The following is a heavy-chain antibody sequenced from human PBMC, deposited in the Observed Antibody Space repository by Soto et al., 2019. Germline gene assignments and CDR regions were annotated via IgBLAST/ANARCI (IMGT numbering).Heavy chain of an antibody. CDR3: ARVWAAYYFDY. CDR2: IYHSGST. CDR1: GGSISSGGYS. Sequence: SETLSLTCAVSGGSISSGGYSWSWIRQPPGKGLEWIGYIYHSGSTYYNPSLKSRVTISVDRSKNQFSLKLSSVTAADTAVYYCARVWAAYYFDYWGQGTLVTVSS. D-gene: IGHD3-10*01. V-gene: IGHV4-30-2*01. J-gene: IGHJ4*02.